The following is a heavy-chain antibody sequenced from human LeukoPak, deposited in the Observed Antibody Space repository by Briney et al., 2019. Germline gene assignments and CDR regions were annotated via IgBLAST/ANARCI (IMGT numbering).Heavy chain of an antibody. D-gene: IGHD3-16*01. CDR1: GFTFSNTW. Sequence: HPGGSLRLSCAASGFTFSNTWVAWVRQAPGKGLDWVANINQDGGTRQYADSVRGRFTISRDNAKNSLYLEMNSLRAEDTGLYHCARDMKGNLDYWGQGTLVTVSS. J-gene: IGHJ4*02. CDR3: ARDMKGNLDY. V-gene: IGHV3-7*01. CDR2: INQDGGTR.